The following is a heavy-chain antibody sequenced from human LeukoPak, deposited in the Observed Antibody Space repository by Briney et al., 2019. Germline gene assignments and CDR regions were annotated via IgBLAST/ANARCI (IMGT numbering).Heavy chain of an antibody. Sequence: PGGSLRLSCAASGFTFSSYGMHWVRQAPGKGLEWVAVISYDGSNKYYADSVKGRFTISRDNSKNTLYLQMNSLRAEDTAVYYCTKASGPQSSSTRDAFDIWGQGTMVTVSS. CDR3: TKASGPQSSSTRDAFDI. CDR1: GFTFSSYG. V-gene: IGHV3-30*18. D-gene: IGHD2-2*01. J-gene: IGHJ3*02. CDR2: ISYDGSNK.